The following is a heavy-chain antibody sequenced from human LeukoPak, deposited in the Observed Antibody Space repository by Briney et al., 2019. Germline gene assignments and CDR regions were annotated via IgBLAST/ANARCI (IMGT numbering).Heavy chain of an antibody. CDR3: AREAFAYCGGDCYYNWFDP. CDR1: GGSISSGGYY. J-gene: IGHJ5*02. V-gene: IGHV4-31*03. D-gene: IGHD2-21*02. Sequence: SETLSLTCTVSGGSISSGGYYWGWIRQHPGKGLGWIGYIYYSGSTYYNPSLKSRVTISVDTSKNQFSLKLSSVTAADTAVYYCAREAFAYCGGDCYYNWFDPWGQGTLVTVSS. CDR2: IYYSGST.